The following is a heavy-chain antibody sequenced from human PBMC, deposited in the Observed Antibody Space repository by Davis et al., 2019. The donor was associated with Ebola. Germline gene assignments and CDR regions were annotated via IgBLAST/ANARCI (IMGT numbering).Heavy chain of an antibody. Sequence: GESLKISCAASGFTVSSNYMSWVRQAPGKGLEWVAVIYSSGRTFYADSVKGRFTISRDNSKNMLYLQMNSLRAEDMAVYFCGGYYWGQGTLVTVSS. CDR3: GGYY. D-gene: IGHD3-16*01. CDR1: GFTVSSNY. J-gene: IGHJ4*02. CDR2: IYSSGRT. V-gene: IGHV3-66*02.